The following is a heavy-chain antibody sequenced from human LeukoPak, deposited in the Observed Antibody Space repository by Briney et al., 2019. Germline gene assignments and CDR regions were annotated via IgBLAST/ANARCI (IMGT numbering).Heavy chain of an antibody. Sequence: SEPLSLTCTVSGGSVSSDNSYWNWIRKPAGTGLEWIGRIYADGSSTYNPSLKSRVTISVEAPKNQFSLRLSSLTAADTAVYYCARGYYYHRWGQGTLVTVSS. CDR3: ARGYYYHR. D-gene: IGHD3-22*01. CDR2: IYADGSS. J-gene: IGHJ4*02. CDR1: GGSVSSDNSY. V-gene: IGHV4-61*02.